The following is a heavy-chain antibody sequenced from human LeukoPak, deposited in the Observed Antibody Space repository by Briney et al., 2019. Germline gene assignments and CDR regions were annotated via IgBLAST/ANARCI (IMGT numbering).Heavy chain of an antibody. CDR2: INHSGST. V-gene: IGHV4-34*01. Sequence: SETLSLTCAVYGGSFSGYYWSWIRQPPGKGLEWIGEINHSGSTNYNPSLKSRVTISVDTSKNQFSLKLSSVTAADTAVYYCAREGRYYGSGSYFDYWGQGTLVTVSS. J-gene: IGHJ4*02. D-gene: IGHD3-10*01. CDR3: AREGRYYGSGSYFDY. CDR1: GGSFSGYY.